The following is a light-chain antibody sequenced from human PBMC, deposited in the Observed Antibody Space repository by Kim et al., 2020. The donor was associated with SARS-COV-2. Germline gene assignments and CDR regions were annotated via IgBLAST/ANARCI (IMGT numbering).Light chain of an antibody. CDR2: KAS. CDR1: QNINNY. CDR3: QQYTTYYG. Sequence: DIQMTQSPSTLSASVGDRVTITCRASQNINNYLAWYQHKPGNAPKLLIYKASNLERGVPSRFSGSGSGTEFTLTISSLEPDDSATYYYQQYTTYYGFGQGTELEI. J-gene: IGKJ2*03. V-gene: IGKV1-5*03.